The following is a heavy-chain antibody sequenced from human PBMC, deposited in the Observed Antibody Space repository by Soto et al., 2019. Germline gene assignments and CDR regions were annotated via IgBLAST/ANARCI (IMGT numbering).Heavy chain of an antibody. D-gene: IGHD1-26*01. CDR1: GYTFTRYA. Sequence: ASVPVSCKASGYTFTRYAMHWVRQAPGQRLEWMGWINAGNSDTKYSQKFQGRVTITSDTSASTAYMELSRLRSEDTAVYYCARGLITGSQYSGGWYYFDSWGQGTQVTSPQ. CDR3: ARGLITGSQYSGGWYYFDS. J-gene: IGHJ4*02. V-gene: IGHV1-3*01. CDR2: INAGNSDT.